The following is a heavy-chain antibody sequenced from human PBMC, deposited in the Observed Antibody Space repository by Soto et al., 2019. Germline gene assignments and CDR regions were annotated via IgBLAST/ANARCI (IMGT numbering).Heavy chain of an antibody. D-gene: IGHD3-16*02. CDR3: ARIPRVDYDYIWGSYRPYYFDY. V-gene: IGHV4-59*01. Sequence: SETLSLTCTVSGGSISSYYWSWIRQPPGKGLEWIGYIYYSGSTNYNPSLKSRVTISVDTSKNQFSLKLSSVTAADTAVYYCARIPRVDYDYIWGSYRPYYFDYWGQGTLVTVSS. J-gene: IGHJ4*02. CDR2: IYYSGST. CDR1: GGSISSYY.